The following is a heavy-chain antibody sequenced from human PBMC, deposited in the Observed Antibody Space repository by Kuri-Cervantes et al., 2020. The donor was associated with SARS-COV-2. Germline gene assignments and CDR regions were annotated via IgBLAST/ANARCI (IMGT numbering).Heavy chain of an antibody. Sequence: ESLKISCTVSGGSTSSYYWSWIRQPPGKGLEWIGYIYYSGSTNYNPSLKSRVTISVDTSKNQFSQKLSSVTAADTAVYYCARDRSSSGYSDYWGQGTLVTVSS. D-gene: IGHD3-22*01. J-gene: IGHJ4*02. CDR1: GGSTSSYY. CDR3: ARDRSSSGYSDY. V-gene: IGHV4-59*01. CDR2: IYYSGST.